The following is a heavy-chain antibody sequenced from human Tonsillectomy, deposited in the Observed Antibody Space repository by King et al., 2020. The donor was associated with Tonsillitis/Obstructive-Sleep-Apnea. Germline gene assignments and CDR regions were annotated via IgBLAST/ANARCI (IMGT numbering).Heavy chain of an antibody. CDR2: INPSDGFT. CDR1: GYTFTNYY. D-gene: IGHD2-21*02. CDR3: ARERDAKHQTAGLDV. J-gene: IGHJ6*02. Sequence: QLVQSGAEVKKPGASVKVSCETSGYTFTNYYIHWVRQAPGQGLEWMGIINPSDGFTNYAQTFQGRVTMTSDTSSSTLYMELSSLRSEDTGVYYCARERDAKHQTAGLDVWGQGTTGTVSS. V-gene: IGHV1-46*01.